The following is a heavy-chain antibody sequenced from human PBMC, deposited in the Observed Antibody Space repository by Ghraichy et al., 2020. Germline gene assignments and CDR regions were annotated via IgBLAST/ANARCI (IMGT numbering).Heavy chain of an antibody. CDR2: ISSDGSST. CDR1: GFSFSDYW. Sequence: GGSLRLSCAASGFSFSDYWMNWVRQAPGRGLIWVSRISSDGSSTTYADSVKGRFTISRDNANNILYLQMNSLRAEDTAVYHCVREWSRSFDPWGQGTLVTVSS. V-gene: IGHV3-74*03. J-gene: IGHJ5*02. CDR3: VREWSRSFDP. D-gene: IGHD3-3*01.